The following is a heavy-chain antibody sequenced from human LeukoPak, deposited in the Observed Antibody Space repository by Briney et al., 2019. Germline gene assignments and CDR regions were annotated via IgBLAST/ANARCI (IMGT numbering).Heavy chain of an antibody. CDR1: GGSISSYY. Sequence: SEALSLTCTVSGGSISSYYWSWIRQPAGKGLEWIGRIYTSGSTNYNPSLKSRVTMSVDTSKNQFSLKLSSVTAADTVVYYCARMMRTTVVTPGAFDYWGQGTLVTVSS. CDR3: ARMMRTTVVTPGAFDY. V-gene: IGHV4-4*07. J-gene: IGHJ4*02. CDR2: IYTSGST. D-gene: IGHD4-23*01.